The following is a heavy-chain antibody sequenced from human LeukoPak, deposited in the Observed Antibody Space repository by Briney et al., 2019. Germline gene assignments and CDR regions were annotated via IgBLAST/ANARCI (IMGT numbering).Heavy chain of an antibody. V-gene: IGHV1-8*02. CDR2: ISAYNGNT. J-gene: IGHJ5*02. Sequence: ASVKVSCEASGYTFTSYGINWVRQAPGQGLEWMGWISAYNGNTDYAQKFQGRVTMTRNTSISTAYMELSSLRSEDTAVYYCARGFRYDFWSGYNNWFDPWGQGTLVTVSS. CDR1: GYTFTSYG. D-gene: IGHD3-3*01. CDR3: ARGFRYDFWSGYNNWFDP.